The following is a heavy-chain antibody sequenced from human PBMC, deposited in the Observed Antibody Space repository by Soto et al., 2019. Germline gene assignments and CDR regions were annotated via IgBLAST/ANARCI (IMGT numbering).Heavy chain of an antibody. V-gene: IGHV4-34*01. D-gene: IGHD2-8*02. Sequence: PSETLSLTCAVYGGSFSGYYWSWIRQPPGKGLEWIGEINHSGSTNYNPSLKSRVTISVDTSKNQFSLKLRSVTAADTAVYYCARGLRYWYYYGMDVWGQGTTVT. CDR1: GGSFSGYY. J-gene: IGHJ6*02. CDR2: INHSGST. CDR3: ARGLRYWYYYGMDV.